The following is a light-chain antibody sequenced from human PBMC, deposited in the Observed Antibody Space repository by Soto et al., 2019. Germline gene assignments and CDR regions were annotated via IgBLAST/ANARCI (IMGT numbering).Light chain of an antibody. V-gene: IGLV2-14*03. J-gene: IGLJ2*01. CDR1: SSDVGAYNY. CDR2: DVS. Sequence: QSALTQPASVSGSPGQSITISCTGTSSDVGAYNYVSWNQQHPGRAPKLMIYDVSHRPSGISNRFSGSKSGNTASLTISGLQAEDEADYYCSSYTSSNTPVFGGGTQLTVL. CDR3: SSYTSSNTPV.